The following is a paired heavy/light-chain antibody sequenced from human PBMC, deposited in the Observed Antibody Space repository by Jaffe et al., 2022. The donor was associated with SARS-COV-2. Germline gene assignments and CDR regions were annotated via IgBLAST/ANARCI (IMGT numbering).Light chain of an antibody. CDR2: DAS. CDR1: QRVSSY. V-gene: IGKV3-11*01. CDR3: QQRSSWPRT. J-gene: IGKJ1*01. Sequence: EIVLTQSPATLSLSPGERATLSCRASQRVSSYLAWYQQKPGQAPRLLIYDASNRATGIPARFSGSGSGTDFTLTISSLEPEDFAVYYCQQRSSWPRTFGQGTKVEI.
Heavy chain of an antibody. CDR1: GFTFNSYS. CDR3: ARDVNSYFDSSGYYFGY. Sequence: EVQLVESGGGLVKPGGSLRLSCAASGFTFNSYSMNWVRQAPGKGLEWVSSLNSGGTYVYYADSVKGRFTISRDNAKNSLYLQMESLRAEDTAVYYCARDVNSYFDSSGYYFGYWGQGILVTVSS. CDR2: LNSGGTYV. V-gene: IGHV3-21*02. J-gene: IGHJ4*02. D-gene: IGHD3-22*01.